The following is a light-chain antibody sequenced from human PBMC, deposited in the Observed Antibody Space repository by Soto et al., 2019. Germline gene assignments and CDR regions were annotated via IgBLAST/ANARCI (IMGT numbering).Light chain of an antibody. V-gene: IGKV3D-15*01. CDR1: QSVSSN. J-gene: IGKJ4*01. Sequence: ETVMTQSPATLSVSPGERATLSCRASQSVSSNLAWYQQKPGQPPRLLIYDISTRATGIPTRFSGSGSGTEFTLTISSLQSEDFAVYYCQQYNSWPLPFRGWTKVDIX. CDR2: DIS. CDR3: QQYNSWPLP.